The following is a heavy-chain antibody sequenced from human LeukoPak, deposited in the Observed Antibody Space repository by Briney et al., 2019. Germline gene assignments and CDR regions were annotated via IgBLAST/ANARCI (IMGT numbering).Heavy chain of an antibody. Sequence: ASVKVSCKASGYTFTSYGISWVRQAPGQGLEWMGWISAYSGNTNYAQKLQGRVTMTTDTSTSTAYMEPRSLRSDDTAVYYCARGPPYQLLSRFDPWGQGTLVTVSS. J-gene: IGHJ5*02. CDR1: GYTFTSYG. CDR3: ARGPPYQLLSRFDP. D-gene: IGHD2-2*01. CDR2: ISAYSGNT. V-gene: IGHV1-18*01.